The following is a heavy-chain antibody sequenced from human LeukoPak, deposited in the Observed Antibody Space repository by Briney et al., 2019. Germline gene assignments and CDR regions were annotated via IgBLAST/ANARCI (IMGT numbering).Heavy chain of an antibody. D-gene: IGHD6-19*01. CDR3: AKGAGPPWFDP. V-gene: IGHV4-4*07. CDR2: MSSSGVS. CDR1: GGSISSYY. Sequence: SETLSLTCTVSGGSISSYYWSWIRQPAGKGLEWIGRMSSSGVSTYSPSLKSRVTISIDTSRNQFSMNLNSVTAADTAVYYCAKGAGPPWFDPWGQGTLVTVSS. J-gene: IGHJ5*02.